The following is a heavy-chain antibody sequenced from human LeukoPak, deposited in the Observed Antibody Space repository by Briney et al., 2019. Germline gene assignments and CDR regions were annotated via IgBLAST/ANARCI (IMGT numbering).Heavy chain of an antibody. CDR1: GYSFTSYG. J-gene: IGHJ4*02. V-gene: IGHV1-18*01. Sequence: ASVKVSCKASGYSFTSYGISWVREAPGRGLEWVGYISAYDGETRYAQKFQGRVTLATDTSTGTVYMEMRRLRSDDTAVYYCARGGKSYFDFWGQGTLVTVSS. CDR3: ARGGKSYFDF. CDR2: ISAYDGET. D-gene: IGHD1-26*01.